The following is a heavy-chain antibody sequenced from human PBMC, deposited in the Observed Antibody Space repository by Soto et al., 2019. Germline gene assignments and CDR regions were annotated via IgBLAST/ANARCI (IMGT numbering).Heavy chain of an antibody. CDR1: GFTFSSYG. J-gene: IGHJ4*02. Sequence: QVQLVESGGGVVQPGRSLRLSCAASGFTFSSYGMHWVRQAPGKGLEWVAVIWYDGSNKYYADSVKGRFTISRDNSKNTLYLQMNSRRAEDTAVYYCARDGQTVWYSYGPLGPGDYWGQGTLVTVSS. V-gene: IGHV3-33*01. CDR3: ARDGQTVWYSYGPLGPGDY. D-gene: IGHD5-18*01. CDR2: IWYDGSNK.